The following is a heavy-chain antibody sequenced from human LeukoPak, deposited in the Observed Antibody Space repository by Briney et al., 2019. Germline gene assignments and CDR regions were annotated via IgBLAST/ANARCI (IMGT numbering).Heavy chain of an antibody. CDR1: GFTFSDYY. CDR2: INNDGSTT. V-gene: IGHV3-74*01. Sequence: GGSLRLSCAVSGFTFSDYYMSWIRQAPGKGLVWVSRINNDGSTTRYADSVKGRFTISRDNAKNTLYLQMNSLRAEDTAAYYCARVSGPGMNEYFHLWGQGTLVTVSS. D-gene: IGHD3-10*01. J-gene: IGHJ1*01. CDR3: ARVSGPGMNEYFHL.